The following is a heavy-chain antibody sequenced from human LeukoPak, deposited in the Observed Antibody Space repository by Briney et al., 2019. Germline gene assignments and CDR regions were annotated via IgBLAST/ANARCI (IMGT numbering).Heavy chain of an antibody. D-gene: IGHD6-6*01. J-gene: IGHJ6*03. Sequence: GASVKVSCKASGYTFTSYGISWVRQAPGQGLEWMGWISAYNGNTNYAQKLQGRVTMTTDTSTSTAYMELRSLRSDDTAVYYCATYSSSSLFYYYYYMDVWGKGTTVTVSS. CDR2: ISAYNGNT. CDR3: ATYSSSSLFYYYYYMDV. V-gene: IGHV1-18*01. CDR1: GYTFTSYG.